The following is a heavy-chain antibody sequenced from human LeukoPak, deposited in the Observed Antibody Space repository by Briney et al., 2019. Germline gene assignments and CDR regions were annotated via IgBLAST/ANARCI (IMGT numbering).Heavy chain of an antibody. Sequence: KPSETLSLTCTVSGGSISSYYWSWIRQPPGEGLEWIGYISNSGSTNYNPSLKGRVTISVDTSKNQLSLKLSSVTAADTAVYHCVRLQPNTGEWAFDIWGQGTMDSVSS. CDR2: ISNSGST. V-gene: IGHV4-59*01. J-gene: IGHJ3*02. CDR1: GGSISSYY. CDR3: VRLQPNTGEWAFDI. D-gene: IGHD1-1*01.